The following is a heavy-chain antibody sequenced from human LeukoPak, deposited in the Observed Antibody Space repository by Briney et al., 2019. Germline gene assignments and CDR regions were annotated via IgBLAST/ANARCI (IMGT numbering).Heavy chain of an antibody. D-gene: IGHD3-3*01. V-gene: IGHV4-31*03. J-gene: IGHJ5*02. CDR1: GGSTSSGGYY. Sequence: SETLSLTCTVSGGSTSSGGYYWSWIRQHPGKGLEWIGYIYYSGSTYYNPSLKSRVTISVDTSKNQFSLKLSSVTAADTAVYYCARASSITIFGVVKINWFDPWGQGTLVTVSS. CDR2: IYYSGST. CDR3: ARASSITIFGVVKINWFDP.